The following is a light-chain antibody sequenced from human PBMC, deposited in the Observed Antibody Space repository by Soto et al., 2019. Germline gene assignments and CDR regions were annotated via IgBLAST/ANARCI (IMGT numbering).Light chain of an antibody. CDR2: DVN. V-gene: IGLV2-11*01. CDR3: CSYAGSSKV. Sequence: SALTQPRSVSGSPGQSVTLSCTGTSSDVGGYNYVSWYQQHPGKAPKLMIYDVNKRPSGVPDRFSGSKSGNTASLTISGLQADDEADYYCCSYAGSSKVFGGGTKLTVL. CDR1: SSDVGGYNY. J-gene: IGLJ2*01.